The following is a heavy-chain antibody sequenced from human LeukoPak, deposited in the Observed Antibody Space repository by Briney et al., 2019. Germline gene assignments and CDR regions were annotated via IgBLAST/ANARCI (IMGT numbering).Heavy chain of an antibody. CDR3: VRETAAAGVGGGYSWLDP. Sequence: GGSLRLSCAASGFTFGSFEMSWVRQAPGKGLEWVAYISGSDFDGIYYADSVKGRFTISRDNAKKLLFLEMNSLRVEDTAVYYCVRETAAAGVGGGYSWLDPWGQGTLVTVSS. CDR2: ISGSDFDGI. J-gene: IGHJ5*02. V-gene: IGHV3-48*03. D-gene: IGHD3-16*01. CDR1: GFTFGSFE.